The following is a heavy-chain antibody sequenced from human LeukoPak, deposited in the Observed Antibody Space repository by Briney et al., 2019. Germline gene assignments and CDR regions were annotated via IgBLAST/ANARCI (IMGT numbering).Heavy chain of an antibody. Sequence: ASVKVSCKASGYTFTSYGISWVRQAPGQGLEWMGWISAYNGNTNYAQKLQGRVTMTTDTSTSTAYMELRSLRSDDTAVYYCAREDYDFWSGYYTPRYYYMDVWGKGTTATVSS. V-gene: IGHV1-18*01. CDR2: ISAYNGNT. J-gene: IGHJ6*03. D-gene: IGHD3-3*01. CDR3: AREDYDFWSGYYTPRYYYMDV. CDR1: GYTFTSYG.